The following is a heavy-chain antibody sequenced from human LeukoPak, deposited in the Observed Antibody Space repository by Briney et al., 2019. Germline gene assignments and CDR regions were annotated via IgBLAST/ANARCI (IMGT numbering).Heavy chain of an antibody. CDR2: IYYSGST. CDR1: GGSISNYY. CDR3: ARGARDSSGYYLPGSSYFDY. D-gene: IGHD3-22*01. J-gene: IGHJ4*02. V-gene: IGHV4-59*01. Sequence: SETLSLTCTVSGGSISNYYWSWIRQPPGKGLEWIGYIYYSGSTNYNPSLKSRVTISVDTSKNQFSLKLSSVTAADTAVYYCARGARDSSGYYLPGSSYFDYGGQGTLVTVSS.